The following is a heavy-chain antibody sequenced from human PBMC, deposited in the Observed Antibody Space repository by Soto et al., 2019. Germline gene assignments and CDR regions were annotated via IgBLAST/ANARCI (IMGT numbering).Heavy chain of an antibody. CDR1: GFTFSSYS. Sequence: GGSLRLSCAASGFTFSSYSMNWVRQAPGKGLEWVSYISSSSSTIYYADSVKGRFTISRDNAKNSLYLQMNSLRAEDTAVYYCARDQGYSIRGYYYYYMDVWGKGTTVTVSS. D-gene: IGHD5-18*01. CDR3: ARDQGYSIRGYYYYYMDV. CDR2: ISSSSSTI. V-gene: IGHV3-48*01. J-gene: IGHJ6*03.